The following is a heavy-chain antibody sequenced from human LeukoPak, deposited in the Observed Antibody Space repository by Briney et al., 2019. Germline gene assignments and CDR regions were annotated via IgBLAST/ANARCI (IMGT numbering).Heavy chain of an antibody. J-gene: IGHJ4*02. D-gene: IGHD5-18*01. CDR2: MNPNSGNT. CDR3: ARGGRVAGDTAMGG. CDR1: GYIFTSYW. Sequence: GESLKISCKGSGYIFTSYWIGWVRQATGQGLEWMGWMNPNSGNTGYAQKFQGRVTMTRNTSISTAYMELSSLRSEDTAVYYCARGGRVAGDTAMGGWGQGTLVTVSS. V-gene: IGHV1-8*02.